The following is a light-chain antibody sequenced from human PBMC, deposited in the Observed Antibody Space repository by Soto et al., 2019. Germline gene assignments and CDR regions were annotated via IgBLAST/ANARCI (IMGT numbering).Light chain of an antibody. CDR1: QRVSRN. CDR3: QQYNTWPRT. Sequence: EILLTQSPATLSLSPGDSATLSCRASQRVSRNVAWYQQKPGQAPRLLISAASPGAAGVPARFNAAGSGTVFTLTISSLQSEDFAMYYCQQYNTWPRTFGQGTKVDIK. V-gene: IGKV3D-15*01. J-gene: IGKJ1*01. CDR2: AAS.